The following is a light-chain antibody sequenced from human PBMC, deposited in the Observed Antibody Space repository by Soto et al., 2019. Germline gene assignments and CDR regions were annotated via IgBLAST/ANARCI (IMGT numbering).Light chain of an antibody. V-gene: IGKV3-11*01. CDR3: QHYGKSPLT. Sequence: EIVLTQSPATLSLSLGERATLSCRASQSIGSYLAWYQHKLGQPPRLLIYDASNRATGIPVRFSGSGSGTDFTLTISSLEPEDFEVYYCQHYGKSPLTFGGGTKVDIK. J-gene: IGKJ4*01. CDR1: QSIGSY. CDR2: DAS.